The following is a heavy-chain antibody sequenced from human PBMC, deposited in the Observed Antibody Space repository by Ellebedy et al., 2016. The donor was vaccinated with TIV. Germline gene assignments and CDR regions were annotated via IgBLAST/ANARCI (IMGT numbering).Heavy chain of an antibody. Sequence: GESLKISCVASGFNFSTYSMNWVRQAPGKGLEWVSSISSDSTYIFYADSMKGRFTISRDNAKNSLYLQMNSLKAEDTAGYYCARYGRSASYSYLDYWGQGTLVTVSS. J-gene: IGHJ4*02. D-gene: IGHD1-26*01. CDR3: ARYGRSASYSYLDY. CDR1: GFNFSTYS. CDR2: ISSDSTYI. V-gene: IGHV3-21*01.